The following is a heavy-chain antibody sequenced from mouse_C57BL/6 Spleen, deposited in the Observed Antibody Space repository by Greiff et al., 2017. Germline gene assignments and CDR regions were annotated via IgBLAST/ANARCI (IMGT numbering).Heavy chain of an antibody. V-gene: IGHV1-69*01. CDR2: IDPSDSYT. Sequence: VQLQQPGAELVMPGASVKLSCKASGYTFTSYWMHWVKQGPGQGLEWIGEIDPSDSYTNYNQKFKGKSTLTVDKSSSTAYMQLSSLTSEDSAVYYCARYFVGYFDYWGQGTTLTVSS. J-gene: IGHJ2*01. CDR1: GYTFTSYW. CDR3: ARYFVGYFDY.